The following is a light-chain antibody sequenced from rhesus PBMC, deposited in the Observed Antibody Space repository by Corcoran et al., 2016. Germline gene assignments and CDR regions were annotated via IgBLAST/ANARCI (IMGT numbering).Light chain of an antibody. J-gene: IGKJ1*01. V-gene: IGKV1-36*02. CDR3: LQGYSPPLA. Sequence: DIQMTQSPSSLSASVGDRVTLTCRASQGINDYLSWYQQKTGTAPKRLIDAASSLESGVPSRVSGSGSGTEFTLPISSLQPEDFAAYDCLQGYSPPLAFGRGTKVEIK. CDR1: QGINDY. CDR2: AAS.